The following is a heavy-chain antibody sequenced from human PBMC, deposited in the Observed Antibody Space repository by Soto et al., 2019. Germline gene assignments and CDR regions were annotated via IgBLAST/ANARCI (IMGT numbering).Heavy chain of an antibody. V-gene: IGHV3-73*01. Sequence: GGSLRLSCAASGFTFSGSAMHWVRQASGKGLEWVGRIRSKANSYATAYAASVKGRFTISRDDSKNTAYLQMNSLKTEDTAVYYCTLLPGSPYYMDVWGKGTTVTVSS. J-gene: IGHJ6*03. CDR2: IRSKANSYAT. CDR1: GFTFSGSA. CDR3: TLLPGSPYYMDV.